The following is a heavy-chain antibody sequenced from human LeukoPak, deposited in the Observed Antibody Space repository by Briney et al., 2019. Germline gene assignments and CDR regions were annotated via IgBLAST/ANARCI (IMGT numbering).Heavy chain of an antibody. CDR3: TSSVSTSYCGGDCYPVGY. V-gene: IGHV4-4*02. CDR1: GGSISSSNW. CDR2: IYHSGST. D-gene: IGHD2-21*02. J-gene: IGHJ4*02. Sequence: SGTLSLTCAVSGGSISSSNWWSWVRQPPGKGLEWIGEIYHSGSTNYNPSLKSRVTISVDKSKNQFSLKLSSVTAADTAVYYCTSSVSTSYCGGDCYPVGYWGQGTLVTVSS.